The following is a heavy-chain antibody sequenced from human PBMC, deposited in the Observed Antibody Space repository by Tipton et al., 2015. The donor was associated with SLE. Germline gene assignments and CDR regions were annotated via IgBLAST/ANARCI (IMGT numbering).Heavy chain of an antibody. Sequence: TLSLTCAVSGYSISSGYYWGWIRQPPGKGLEWIGSIYYSGSTYYNPSLKSRVTISVDTSKNQFSLKLSSVTAADTAVYYCARHTDYGGNSDSFDYWGQGTLVTVSS. D-gene: IGHD4-23*01. J-gene: IGHJ4*02. CDR3: ARHTDYGGNSDSFDY. CDR1: GYSISSGYY. V-gene: IGHV4-38-2*01. CDR2: IYYSGST.